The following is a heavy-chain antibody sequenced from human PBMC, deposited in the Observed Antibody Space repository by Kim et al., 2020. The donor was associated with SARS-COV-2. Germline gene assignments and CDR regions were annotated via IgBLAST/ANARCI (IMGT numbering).Heavy chain of an antibody. CDR3: ARGGYNHRYSSGWYLDY. D-gene: IGHD6-19*01. J-gene: IGHJ4*02. V-gene: IGHV3-30*04. CDR2: ISYDGSNK. Sequence: GGSLRLSCAASGFTFSSYAMHWVRQAPGKGLEWVAVISYDGSNKYYADSVKGRFTISRDNSKNTLYLQMNSLRAEDTAVYYCARGGYNHRYSSGWYLDYWGQGTLVTVSS. CDR1: GFTFSSYA.